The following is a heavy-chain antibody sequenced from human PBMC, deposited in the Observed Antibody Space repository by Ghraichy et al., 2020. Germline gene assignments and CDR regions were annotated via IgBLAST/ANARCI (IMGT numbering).Heavy chain of an antibody. D-gene: IGHD6-13*01. J-gene: IGHJ1*01. CDR1: GFTFSSYS. CDR3: ARPGGTSWWTAYLEH. V-gene: IGHV3-21*01. Sequence: LSLTCVASGFTFSSYSMNWVRQAPGKGLELVSYISSSSRYIYYTDSVKGRFTISRDNAKNSLYLQMNSLRAEDTAVYYCARPGGTSWWTAYLEHWGQGTLVTVSS. CDR2: ISSSSRYI.